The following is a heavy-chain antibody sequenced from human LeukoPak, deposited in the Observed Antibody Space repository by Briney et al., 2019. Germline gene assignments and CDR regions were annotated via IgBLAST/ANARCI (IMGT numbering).Heavy chain of an antibody. Sequence: GGSLRVSCAASGFTFSSYGMHWVRQAPGKGLEWVAFIRYDGSNKYYADSVKGRFTISRDNSKNTLYLQMNSMRAEDTAVYYCAYKGGSSTSFDYWGQGTLVTVSS. V-gene: IGHV3-30*02. CDR3: AYKGGSSTSFDY. CDR2: IRYDGSNK. D-gene: IGHD2-2*01. J-gene: IGHJ4*02. CDR1: GFTFSSYG.